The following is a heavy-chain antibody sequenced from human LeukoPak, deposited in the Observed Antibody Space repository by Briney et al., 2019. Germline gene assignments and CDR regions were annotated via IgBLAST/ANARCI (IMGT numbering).Heavy chain of an antibody. D-gene: IGHD2-2*01. J-gene: IGHJ3*02. CDR3: TIGLLGSTYAPNAFNI. CDR2: VETSGTT. V-gene: IGHV4-61*02. CDR1: GASISRGNYF. Sequence: PSETLSLTCTVSGASISRGNYFWTWIRQPAGKGLEWIGRVETSGTTNYNPSLKSRITISLDTSKNKFSLKLNSVTAADTAAYYCTIGLLGSTYAPNAFNIWGLGTMVTVSP.